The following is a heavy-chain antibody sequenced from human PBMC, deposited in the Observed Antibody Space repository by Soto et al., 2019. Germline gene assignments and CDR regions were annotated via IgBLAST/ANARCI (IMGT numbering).Heavy chain of an antibody. J-gene: IGHJ4*02. D-gene: IGHD5-18*01. CDR3: AREPLRSYGYPFDY. CDR1: GYTFTSYA. CDR2: INAGNGNT. Sequence: ASVKVSCKASGYTFTSYAMHWVRQAPGQRLEWMGWINAGNGNTKYSQKFQGRVTITRDTSASTAYMELSSLRSEDTAVYYCAREPLRSYGYPFDYWGQGTLVTVSS. V-gene: IGHV1-3*01.